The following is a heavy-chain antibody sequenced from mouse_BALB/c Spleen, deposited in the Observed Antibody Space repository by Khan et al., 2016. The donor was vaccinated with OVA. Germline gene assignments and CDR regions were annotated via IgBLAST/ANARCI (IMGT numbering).Heavy chain of an antibody. CDR1: GYTFTDYS. J-gene: IGHJ2*01. Sequence: QIQLVQSGPELKKPGETVKISCKASGYTFTDYSMHWVKQAPGKGLKWMGWINTETGEPTYADNFKGRFALSLETSASTAYLQINSLKYEDTATYFCARDRYDYFDYWGQGTTLTVSS. V-gene: IGHV9-2-1*01. CDR2: INTETGEP. D-gene: IGHD2-14*01. CDR3: ARDRYDYFDY.